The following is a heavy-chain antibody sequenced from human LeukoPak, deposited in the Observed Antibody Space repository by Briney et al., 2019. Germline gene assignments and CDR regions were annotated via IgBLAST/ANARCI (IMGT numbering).Heavy chain of an antibody. V-gene: IGHV4-34*01. CDR1: GGSFSGYY. Sequence: SETLSLTCAVYGGSFSGYYWSWIRQPPGKGLEWIGEINHSGSTNYNPSLKSRVTISVDTSKNQFSLKLSSVTAADTAVYYCARDLAYYDFWSGYSPGNWFDPWGQGTLVTVSS. CDR2: INHSGST. CDR3: ARDLAYYDFWSGYSPGNWFDP. J-gene: IGHJ5*02. D-gene: IGHD3-3*01.